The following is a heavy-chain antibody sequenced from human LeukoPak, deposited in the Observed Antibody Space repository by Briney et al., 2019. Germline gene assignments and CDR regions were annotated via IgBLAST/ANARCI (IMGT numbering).Heavy chain of an antibody. CDR2: ISSSSSYI. CDR1: RFTFSSYS. D-gene: IGHD2-8*01. Sequence: PGGSLRLSCTASRFTFSSYSMNWVRQAPGKGLEWVSSISSSSSYIYYADSVKGRFTISRDNAKNSLYLQMNSLRAEDTAVYYCARGDRLGYCTNGVCYPTDYWGQGTLVTVSS. J-gene: IGHJ4*02. V-gene: IGHV3-21*01. CDR3: ARGDRLGYCTNGVCYPTDY.